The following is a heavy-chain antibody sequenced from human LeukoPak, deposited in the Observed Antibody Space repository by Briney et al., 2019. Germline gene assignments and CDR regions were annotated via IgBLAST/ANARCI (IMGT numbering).Heavy chain of an antibody. CDR2: IYYSGSS. V-gene: IGHV4-59*01. J-gene: IGHJ4*02. Sequence: SETLSLTCTVSGASIISYYWSWMRQPPGKGLEWIGYIYYSGSSNYNPSLKSRVTISVDMSKNQFSLKLSSVTAADTAVYYCARYPFDGYNYYFDYWGQGTMVTVSS. CDR1: GASIISYY. D-gene: IGHD5-24*01. CDR3: ARYPFDGYNYYFDY.